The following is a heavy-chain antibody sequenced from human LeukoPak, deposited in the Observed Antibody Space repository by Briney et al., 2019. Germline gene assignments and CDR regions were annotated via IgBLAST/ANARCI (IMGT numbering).Heavy chain of an antibody. Sequence: GGSLRLSCAASGFTFSSYSMNWARQAPGKGLEWVSSISSNSSYIYFADSVKGRFTISRDNAKNSLYLQMNSLRAEDTAVYYCAELGITMIGGVWGKGTTVTISS. CDR3: AELGITMIGGV. CDR2: ISSNSSYI. D-gene: IGHD3-10*02. V-gene: IGHV3-21*01. J-gene: IGHJ6*04. CDR1: GFTFSSYS.